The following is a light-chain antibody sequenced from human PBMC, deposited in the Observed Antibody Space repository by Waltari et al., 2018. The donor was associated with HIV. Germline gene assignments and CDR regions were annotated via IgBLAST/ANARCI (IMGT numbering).Light chain of an antibody. CDR2: AAT. V-gene: IGLV1-40*01. J-gene: IGLJ1*01. CDR3: QSYDSSLSSYV. Sequence: QSVLTQPPSVSGAPGQRVTIPCTGSSPNLGAGFDVHWYPQLPGIAPKLLIYAATNRHSGVPDRFSGSKSGTSASLAITGLQAEDEADYYCQSYDSSLSSYVFASGTRVTVL. CDR1: SPNLGAGFD.